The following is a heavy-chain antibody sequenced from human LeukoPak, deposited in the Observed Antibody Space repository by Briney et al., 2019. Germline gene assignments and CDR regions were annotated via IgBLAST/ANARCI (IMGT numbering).Heavy chain of an antibody. CDR3: ARELVAAAGDY. Sequence: GGSLRLSCAASGFTFSSYGMHWVRQAPGKGLEWVAVISYDGSNKYYADSVKGRFTISRDNAKNSLYLQMNSLRAEDTAVYYCARELVAAAGDYWGQGTLVTVSS. CDR2: ISYDGSNK. CDR1: GFTFSSYG. V-gene: IGHV3-30*03. J-gene: IGHJ4*02. D-gene: IGHD6-13*01.